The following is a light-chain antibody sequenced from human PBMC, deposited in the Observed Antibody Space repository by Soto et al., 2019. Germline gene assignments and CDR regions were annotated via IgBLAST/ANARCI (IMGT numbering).Light chain of an antibody. CDR1: QTISSW. CDR3: QRYNSYSEA. Sequence: DIQMTQSPSTLSGSVGDRVTITCRASQTISSWLAWYQQKPGKAPKLLIYKASTLKSGVPSRFSGSGSGTEFTLTISSLQADDFATYYCQRYNSYSEAFXQGTKVDIK. V-gene: IGKV1-5*03. J-gene: IGKJ1*01. CDR2: KAS.